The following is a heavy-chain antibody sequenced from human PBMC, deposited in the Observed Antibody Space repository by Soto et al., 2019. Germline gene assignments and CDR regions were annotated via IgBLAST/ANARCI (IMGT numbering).Heavy chain of an antibody. CDR1: GGFVSSGSYY. V-gene: IGHV4-34*01. Sequence: QVQLQQWGAGLLKPSETLSLTCAVYGGFVSSGSYYWSWIRQPPGKGLEWIGEMSHSGGTHFNPSRKSRVTISVDTSKNQFSLKISSVTAADTALYYCARVERGTATPVVDAFDIWGPGTMVTVSS. CDR3: ARVERGTATPVVDAFDI. D-gene: IGHD2-21*02. J-gene: IGHJ3*02. CDR2: MSHSGGT.